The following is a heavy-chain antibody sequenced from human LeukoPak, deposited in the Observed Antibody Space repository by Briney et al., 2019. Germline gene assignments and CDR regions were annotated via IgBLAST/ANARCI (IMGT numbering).Heavy chain of an antibody. V-gene: IGHV3-7*01. J-gene: IGHJ4*02. Sequence: GGSLRLSCAASGFTFRSFWMTWVRQAPGKGLEWVANINEDGSEKNYVDSVKGRFTISRDISKNTLYLQMNSLRAEDTAVYYCAKDRVFELWFEEASPYYFDYWGQGTLVTVSS. CDR3: AKDRVFELWFEEASPYYFDY. D-gene: IGHD3-10*01. CDR2: INEDGSEK. CDR1: GFTFRSFW.